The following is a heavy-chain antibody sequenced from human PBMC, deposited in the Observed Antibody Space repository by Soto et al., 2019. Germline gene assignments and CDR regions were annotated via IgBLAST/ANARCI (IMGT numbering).Heavy chain of an antibody. V-gene: IGHV1-2*02. CDR1: GYTFTGYY. D-gene: IGHD3-22*01. CDR2: INPNSGGT. Sequence: ASVKVSCKASGYTFTGYYMHWVRQAPGQGLEWMGWINPNSGGTNYAQKLQGRVTMTTDTSTSTAYMELRSLRSDDTAVYYCARVSWRERYYYDSSGYLNWFDPWGQGTLVTVSS. CDR3: ARVSWRERYYYDSSGYLNWFDP. J-gene: IGHJ5*02.